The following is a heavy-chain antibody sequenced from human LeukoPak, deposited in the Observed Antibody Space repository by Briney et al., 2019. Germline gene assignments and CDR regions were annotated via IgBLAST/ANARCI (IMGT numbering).Heavy chain of an antibody. V-gene: IGHV1-18*01. D-gene: IGHD3-10*01. J-gene: IGHJ5*02. CDR3: ARGTSITMVRSNKYWFDP. CDR2: ISAYNGNT. Sequence: GASVKVSFKASGYTFTIYGISWVRQAPGQGLEWMGWISAYNGNTNYAQKLQGRVTMTTDTSTSTAYMELRSLRSDDTAVYYCARGTSITMVRSNKYWFDPWGQGTLVTVSS. CDR1: GYTFTIYG.